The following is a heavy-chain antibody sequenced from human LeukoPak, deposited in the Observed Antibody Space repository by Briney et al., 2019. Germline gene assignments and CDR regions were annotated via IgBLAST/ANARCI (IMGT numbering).Heavy chain of an antibody. J-gene: IGHJ4*02. CDR3: AIPNFDY. CDR1: GFTFSSYA. D-gene: IGHD2-2*01. CDR2: ISYDGSNK. Sequence: PGGSLILSCAASGFTFSSYAMHWVRQAPGKGLEWVAVISYDGSNKYYADSVKGRFTISRDNSKNTLYLQMNSLRAEDTAVYYCAIPNFDYWGQGTLVTVSS. V-gene: IGHV3-30-3*01.